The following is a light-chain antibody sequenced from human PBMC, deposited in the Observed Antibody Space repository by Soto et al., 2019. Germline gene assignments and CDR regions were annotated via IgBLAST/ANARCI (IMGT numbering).Light chain of an antibody. Sequence: QSVLTQPASVSGSPGQSITISCTGTSSDVGGYNYVSWYQQHPGKAPKLMIYDVSNRPSGVSNRFSGSKSGNTASLTISGLQAEDEADYYCSSYTSSSTFAVGGGTKVTVL. V-gene: IGLV2-14*01. CDR3: SSYTSSSTFA. CDR1: SSDVGGYNY. CDR2: DVS. J-gene: IGLJ2*01.